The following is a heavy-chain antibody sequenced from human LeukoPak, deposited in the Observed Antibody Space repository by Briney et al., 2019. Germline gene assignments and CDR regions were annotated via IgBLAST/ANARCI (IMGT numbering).Heavy chain of an antibody. CDR1: GGSINSRNYY. CDR2: IYYSGGT. V-gene: IGHV4-39*01. CDR3: AGHSSRAIFYDTGDGFDY. Sequence: SETLSLTCSVSGGSINSRNYYWAWIRQPPGKGLEWIGSIYYSGGTYYNPSLKSRVTISVDTSKNQFSLKLSSVTAADTAVFYCAGHSSRAIFYDTGDGFDYWGQGALVTVSS. J-gene: IGHJ4*02. D-gene: IGHD2/OR15-2a*01.